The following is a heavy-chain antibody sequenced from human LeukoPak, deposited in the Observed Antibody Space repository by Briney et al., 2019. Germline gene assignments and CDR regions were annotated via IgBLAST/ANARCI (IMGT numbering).Heavy chain of an antibody. CDR3: TAGGYGVDY. J-gene: IGHJ4*02. D-gene: IGHD4-17*01. V-gene: IGHV3-15*01. CDR1: GFTFRNAW. Sequence: GGSLRLSCADSGFTFRNAWMSWVRQAPGKGLEWVGCIKSKTDGGTTDYAAPVKGRFTISRDDSKNTLYLQMNSLKTEDTAAYYCTAGGYGVDYWGQGTLVTVSS. CDR2: IKSKTDGGTT.